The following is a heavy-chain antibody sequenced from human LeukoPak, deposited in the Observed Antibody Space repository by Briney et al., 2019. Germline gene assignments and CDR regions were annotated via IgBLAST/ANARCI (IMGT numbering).Heavy chain of an antibody. CDR2: IIPILGTA. D-gene: IGHD2-2*02. Sequence: ASVKVSCKASGGTFSSYAISWVRQAPGQGLEWMGRIIPILGTANYAQKFQGRVTITADKSTSTAYMELSSLRSEDTAVYYCARGDCSSTSCYTDYWGQGTLVTVSS. V-gene: IGHV1-69*04. CDR3: ARGDCSSTSCYTDY. J-gene: IGHJ4*02. CDR1: GGTFSSYA.